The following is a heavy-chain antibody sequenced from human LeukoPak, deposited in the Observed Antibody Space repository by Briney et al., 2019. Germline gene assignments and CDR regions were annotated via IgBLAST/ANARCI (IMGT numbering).Heavy chain of an antibody. CDR1: GGSISSSPYY. V-gene: IGHV4-39*01. CDR2: IYYSGST. Sequence: SQTLSLTCTVSGGSISSSPYYWGWIRQPPGKGLEWIVNIYYSGSTYYNPSLKTRVTISVDTSKNQFSLKLTSVTAADTAVYYCARHASVDGNWPRPLDYWGQGSLVTVSS. D-gene: IGHD6-19*01. J-gene: IGHJ4*02. CDR3: ARHASVDGNWPRPLDY.